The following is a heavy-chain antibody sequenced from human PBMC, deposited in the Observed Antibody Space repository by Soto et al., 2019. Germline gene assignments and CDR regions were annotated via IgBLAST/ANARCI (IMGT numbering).Heavy chain of an antibody. D-gene: IGHD4-17*01. CDR3: AKDGLEYVDYVDYDKVPPPTYYFDY. CDR2: ISYDGSNK. V-gene: IGHV3-30*18. J-gene: IGHJ4*02. Sequence: PGGSLRLSCAASGFTFSSYGMHWVRQAPGKGLEWVAVISYDGSNKYYADSVKGRFTISRDNSKNTLYLQMNSLRAEDTAVYYCAKDGLEYVDYVDYDKVPPPTYYFDYWGQGTPVTVSS. CDR1: GFTFSSYG.